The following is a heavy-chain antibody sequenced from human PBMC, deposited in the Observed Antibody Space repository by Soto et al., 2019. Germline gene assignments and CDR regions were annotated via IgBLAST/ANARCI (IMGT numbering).Heavy chain of an antibody. V-gene: IGHV3-53*04. J-gene: IGHJ4*02. CDR3: ARVRSNPRLQLGVYFDY. D-gene: IGHD6-6*01. CDR1: GFTVSSNY. CDR2: IYSGGST. Sequence: GGSLRLSCAASGFTVSSNYMSWVRQAPGKGLEWVSVIYSGGSTYYADSVKGRFTISRHNSKNTLYLQMNGLRAEDTAVYYCARVRSNPRLQLGVYFDYWGQGTLVTVSS.